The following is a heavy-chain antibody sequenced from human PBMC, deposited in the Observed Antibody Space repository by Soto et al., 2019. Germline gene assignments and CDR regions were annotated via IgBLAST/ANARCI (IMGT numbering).Heavy chain of an antibody. CDR2: VSHDGRNT. D-gene: IGHD6-19*01. CDR3: AKGGRQWLVTSDFNY. J-gene: IGHJ4*02. Sequence: VQLVESGGGVVQPGRSLRLSCAASGFTFSDYAMHWVRQAPGKGLEWVAVVSHDGRNTHYADSVKGRFTISRDSSKNTVSLEMTGLGAEDTAVYYGAKGGRQWLVTSDFNYWGQGALVTVSS. V-gene: IGHV3-30*18. CDR1: GFTFSDYA.